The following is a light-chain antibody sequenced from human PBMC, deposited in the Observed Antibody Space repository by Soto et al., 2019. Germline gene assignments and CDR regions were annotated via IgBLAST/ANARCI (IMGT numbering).Light chain of an antibody. V-gene: IGKV1-6*01. J-gene: IGKJ1*01. CDR1: QGIRSD. CDR2: AAS. CDR3: LQSYNFPRT. Sequence: AIQMTQSPSSLSASVGDRVTISCRASQGIRSDLAWYQQKPGKAPKLLIFAASTLQSGVPSRFSGRGSATDFTLTISSLQPEDFATYYCLQSYNFPRTFSQGTKVEIK.